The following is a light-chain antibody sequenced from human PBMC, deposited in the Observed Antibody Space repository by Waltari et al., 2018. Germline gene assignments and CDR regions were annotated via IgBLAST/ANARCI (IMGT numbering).Light chain of an antibody. CDR2: GAS. CDR1: QSIGRT. CDR3: QNYERLPVT. J-gene: IGKJ1*01. V-gene: IGKV3-20*01. Sequence: EVVLTQSPGTLSLSQGERATLSCRASQSIGRTLTWYQQKPGQSPRLLMYGASSRAAGIPYRFSGSGSGTDFILTITRLEPEDFAVYYCQNYERLPVTFGQGTKVEIK.